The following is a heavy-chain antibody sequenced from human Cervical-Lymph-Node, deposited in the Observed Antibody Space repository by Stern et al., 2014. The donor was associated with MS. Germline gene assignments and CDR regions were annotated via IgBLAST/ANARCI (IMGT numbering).Heavy chain of an antibody. CDR1: GFSVRSTY. D-gene: IGHD2-2*01. CDR3: ASARVANQLDN. V-gene: IGHV3-53*01. Sequence: EVQLVESGGGLIQPGGSPRLSCAVSGFSVRSTYMSGVRQVPRPGLEWDAIVDSDGRTCHADSLKGRFTISRDSSKNTVYLQMNTLSAEDTAVYCCASARVANQLDNWGRGTLVTVSS. CDR2: VDSDGRT. J-gene: IGHJ4*02.